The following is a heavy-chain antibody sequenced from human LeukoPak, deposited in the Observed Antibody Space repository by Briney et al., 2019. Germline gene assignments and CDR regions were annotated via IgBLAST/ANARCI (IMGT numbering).Heavy chain of an antibody. CDR2: ISGSGGST. D-gene: IGHD6-19*01. Sequence: GGSLRLSCAASGFTFSKYDMSWVRQGPGKGPEWVSAISGSGGSTYYADSVKGRFTISRDNSKNTLYLQMNSLRAEDTAVYYCAKASSGRYFDYWGQGTLVTVSS. CDR3: AKASSGRYFDY. J-gene: IGHJ4*02. V-gene: IGHV3-23*01. CDR1: GFTFSKYD.